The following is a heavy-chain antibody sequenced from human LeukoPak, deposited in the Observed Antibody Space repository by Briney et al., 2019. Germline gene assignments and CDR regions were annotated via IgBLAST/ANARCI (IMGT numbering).Heavy chain of an antibody. CDR1: GGSISSGSYY. V-gene: IGHV4-61*02. CDR2: IYTSGST. Sequence: TLSLTCTVSGGSISSGSYYWSWIRQPAGKGLEWIGRIYTSGSTNYNPSLKSRVTISVDTSKNQFSLKLSSVTAADTAVYYCARVSTWDVVPAALRVGYAFDIWGQGTMVTVSS. J-gene: IGHJ3*02. CDR3: ARVSTWDVVPAALRVGYAFDI. D-gene: IGHD2-2*01.